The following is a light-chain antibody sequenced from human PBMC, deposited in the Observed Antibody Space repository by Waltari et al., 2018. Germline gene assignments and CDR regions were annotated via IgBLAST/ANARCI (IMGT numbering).Light chain of an antibody. CDR1: SSNIGRNG. Sequence: QSVLTQPPSVSEAPRQRVTISCSGSSSNIGRNGVNWYQQVPGTAPKLLIYFDDRLPSGVSDRFSASKSGTSASLAISGLQSDDEADYYCSVWDASVNGVIFGGGTRLTVL. J-gene: IGLJ2*01. V-gene: IGLV1-36*01. CDR2: FDD. CDR3: SVWDASVNGVI.